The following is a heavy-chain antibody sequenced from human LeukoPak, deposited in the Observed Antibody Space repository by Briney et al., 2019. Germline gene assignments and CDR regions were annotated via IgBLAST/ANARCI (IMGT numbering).Heavy chain of an antibody. J-gene: IGHJ4*02. Sequence: SQTLSLTCAVSGGSISSGGYSWSWIRQPPGKGLEWVGYTYHSGSTYYNPSLKSRVTISVDRSKNQFSLKLSSVTAADTAVYYCASSYSSSSFDYWGQGTLVTVSS. CDR3: ASSYSSSSFDY. D-gene: IGHD6-6*01. CDR2: TYHSGST. V-gene: IGHV4-30-2*01. CDR1: GGSISSGGYS.